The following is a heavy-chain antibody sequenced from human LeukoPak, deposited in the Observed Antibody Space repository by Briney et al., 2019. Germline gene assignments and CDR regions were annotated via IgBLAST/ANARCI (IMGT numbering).Heavy chain of an antibody. CDR1: DGSISSSSYY. D-gene: IGHD6-13*01. CDR3: ARGVFSDY. J-gene: IGHJ4*02. CDR2: IYYSGST. V-gene: IGHV4-39*07. Sequence: PSETLSLTCTVSDGSISSSSYYWGWIRQPPGKGLEWIGSIYYSGSTYYNPSLKSRVTISVDTSKNQFSLNLSSVTAADTAVYYCARGVFSDYWGQGTLVTVSS.